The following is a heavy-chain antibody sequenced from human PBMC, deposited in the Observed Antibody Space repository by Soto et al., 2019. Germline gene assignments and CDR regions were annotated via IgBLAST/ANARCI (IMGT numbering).Heavy chain of an antibody. J-gene: IGHJ4*02. CDR3: ASAVRSWFYFDY. CDR2: IYYNGNT. D-gene: IGHD6-13*01. Sequence: QVQLQESGPGLVKPSQTLSLTCTVSGGSISSGGYYWSWIRQHPGKGLEWIGYIYYNGNTYYNPSLKSRVTISLDTSKNQFSLKLTSVTAADTAVYYCASAVRSWFYFDYGCQGALVTVSS. V-gene: IGHV4-31*03. CDR1: GGSISSGGYY.